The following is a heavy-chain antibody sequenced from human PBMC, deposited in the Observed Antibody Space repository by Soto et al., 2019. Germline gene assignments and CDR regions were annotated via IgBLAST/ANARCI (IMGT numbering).Heavy chain of an antibody. Sequence: EVQLVESGGDLVQPGGSLRLSCAASGFAVSSNYKTWVRQAPGKGLEWVSVIHSGGDTHYADSVRGRFTISRDNSKNTLYLQMNSLRAEDTAVYYCARSRTGTTYGGMDVWGQGTTVTVSS. CDR2: IHSGGDT. D-gene: IGHD1-7*01. CDR1: GFAVSSNY. V-gene: IGHV3-66*01. CDR3: ARSRTGTTYGGMDV. J-gene: IGHJ6*02.